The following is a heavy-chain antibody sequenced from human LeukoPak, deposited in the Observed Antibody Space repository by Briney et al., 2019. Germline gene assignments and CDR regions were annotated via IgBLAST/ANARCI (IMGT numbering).Heavy chain of an antibody. Sequence: SETLSLTCTVSGGSISSSSYYWGWIRQPPGKGLEWIGSIYYSWSTYYNPSLKSRVTISVDTSKNQFSLKLSSVTAADTAVYYCARHIRQQLFVRGAFDIWGQGTMVTVSS. CDR2: IYYSWST. V-gene: IGHV4-39*01. D-gene: IGHD6-13*01. CDR3: ARHIRQQLFVRGAFDI. J-gene: IGHJ3*02. CDR1: GGSISSSSYY.